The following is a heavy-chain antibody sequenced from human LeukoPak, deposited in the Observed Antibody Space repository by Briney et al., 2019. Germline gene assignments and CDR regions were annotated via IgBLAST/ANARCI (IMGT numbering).Heavy chain of an antibody. D-gene: IGHD6-13*01. V-gene: IGHV3-7*01. CDR1: GFTFSSYW. Sequence: GGSLRLSCAASGFTFSSYWMSWVRQAPGKGLEWVDNIKQDGSEKYYVDSVKGRFTISRDNAKNSLYLQMNSLRAEDTAVYYCARDLYSSSWQLYYYYYMDVWGKGTTVTVSS. CDR2: IKQDGSEK. CDR3: ARDLYSSSWQLYYYYYMDV. J-gene: IGHJ6*03.